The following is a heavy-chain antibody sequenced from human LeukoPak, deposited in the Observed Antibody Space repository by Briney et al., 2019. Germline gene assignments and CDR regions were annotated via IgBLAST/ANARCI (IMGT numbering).Heavy chain of an antibody. D-gene: IGHD2-15*01. CDR3: ARESGGNTMAGDY. J-gene: IGHJ4*02. V-gene: IGHV1-18*04. CDR2: ISTYTGDT. CDR1: GYTFTRRG. Sequence: ASVKVSCKASGYTFTRRGISWVRQAPGQGLEWLGWISTYTGDTNYAQTLQGRVTITSDTPTAAAYMELRSLTSDDTAVYYCARESGGNTMAGDYWGQGTLVTVSS.